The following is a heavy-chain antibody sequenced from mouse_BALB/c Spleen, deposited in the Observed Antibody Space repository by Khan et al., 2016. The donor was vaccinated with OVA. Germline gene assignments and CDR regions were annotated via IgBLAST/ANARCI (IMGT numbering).Heavy chain of an antibody. V-gene: IGHV1S132*01. CDR3: ASSNYYHNGLYALDY. CDR2: ISPGSGPP. CDR1: GYTFTSYW. D-gene: IGHD1-1*01. Sequence: QVQLKESGDDLVKPGASVKLSCKASGYTFTSYWIHWIKQRPGQGLEWFGQISPGSGPPYYNKIFKGKATLTVDTSSTTAYIQLSSLSSEDSAVYFCASSNYYHNGLYALDYWGRGTSVTVSS. J-gene: IGHJ4*01.